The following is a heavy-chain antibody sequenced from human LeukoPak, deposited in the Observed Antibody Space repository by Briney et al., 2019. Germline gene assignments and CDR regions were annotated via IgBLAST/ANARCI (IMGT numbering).Heavy chain of an antibody. Sequence: SETLSLTCTVYGCSIRSSSYYWGWIRQPPGKGLEWIGSIYYSGSTYYNPSLKSRVTISVDTSKNQFSLKLSSVTAADTAVYYCASIFGVVIGYWGQGTLVTVSS. CDR1: GCSIRSSSYY. CDR3: ASIFGVVIGY. V-gene: IGHV4-39*01. CDR2: IYYSGST. J-gene: IGHJ4*02. D-gene: IGHD3-3*01.